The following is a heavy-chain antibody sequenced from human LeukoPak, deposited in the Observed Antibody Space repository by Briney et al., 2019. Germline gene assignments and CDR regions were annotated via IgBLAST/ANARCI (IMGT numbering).Heavy chain of an antibody. CDR1: GFTFRSYG. V-gene: IGHV3-30*02. J-gene: IGHJ4*02. Sequence: HPGGSLRLSCAASGFTFRSYGMHWVRQAPGKGLEWVAFIRYDGSNKYYADSVKGRFTISRDNSKNTLYLQMNSLRAEDTAVYYCAKCLQDMARDFYYFDYWGQGTLVTVSS. D-gene: IGHD3-3*01. CDR2: IRYDGSNK. CDR3: AKCLQDMARDFYYFDY.